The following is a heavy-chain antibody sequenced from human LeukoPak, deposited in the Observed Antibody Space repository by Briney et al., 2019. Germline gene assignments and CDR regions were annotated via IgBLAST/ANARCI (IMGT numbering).Heavy chain of an antibody. J-gene: IGHJ4*02. Sequence: TGASLRLSCAASGFVFSSQDMGWVPQAPGKGREWVSAVSGSGGSTYYADSVKGRFTISRDSSKNTLYLHMNSLRAEDTAVYYCAKDRYYDSSGYPGDYWGQGSLVTVSS. CDR2: VSGSGGST. V-gene: IGHV3-23*01. CDR3: AKDRYYDSSGYPGDY. CDR1: GFVFSSQD. D-gene: IGHD3-22*01.